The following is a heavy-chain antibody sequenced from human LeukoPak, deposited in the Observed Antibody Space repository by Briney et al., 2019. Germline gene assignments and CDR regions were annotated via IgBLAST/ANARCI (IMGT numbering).Heavy chain of an antibody. Sequence: GGSLRLSCAASGFTFSSYSMNWVRQAPGKGLEWVSSISSSSSYIYYADSVKGRFTISRDNAKNSLYLQMNSLRAEDTAVYYCARDIEAAGLFLDYWGQGALVTVSS. CDR3: ARDIEAAGLFLDY. D-gene: IGHD6-13*01. V-gene: IGHV3-21*01. J-gene: IGHJ4*02. CDR1: GFTFSSYS. CDR2: ISSSSSYI.